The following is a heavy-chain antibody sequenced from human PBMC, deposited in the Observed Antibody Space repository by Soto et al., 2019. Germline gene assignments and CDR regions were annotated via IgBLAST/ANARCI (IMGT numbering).Heavy chain of an antibody. J-gene: IGHJ6*02. Sequence: ASVKVSCKASGYSFSTHSMHWVRQAPGQGLEWMGWINGGNGNTKYSQKFRDRVTITRDASASTGYMELSSLRSEDTAVYYCARGKGMEENYYYYGMDVWGQGTTVTVSS. D-gene: IGHD1-1*01. V-gene: IGHV1-3*01. CDR1: GYSFSTHS. CDR3: ARGKGMEENYYYYGMDV. CDR2: INGGNGNT.